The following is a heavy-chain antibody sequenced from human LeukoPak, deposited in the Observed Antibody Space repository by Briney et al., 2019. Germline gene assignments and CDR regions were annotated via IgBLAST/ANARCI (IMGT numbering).Heavy chain of an antibody. CDR3: ARRRLYCGGDCYVFDY. CDR2: IYPGDSDT. V-gene: IGHV5-51*01. Sequence: PXKGLEXMXIIYPGDSDTRYSPSFQGQVTISADKSISTAYLQWSSLKASDTAMYYCARRRLYCGGDCYVFDYWGQGTLVTVSS. J-gene: IGHJ4*02. D-gene: IGHD2-21*02.